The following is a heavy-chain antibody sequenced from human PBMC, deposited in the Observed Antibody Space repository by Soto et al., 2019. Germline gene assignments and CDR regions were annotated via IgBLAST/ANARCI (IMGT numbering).Heavy chain of an antibody. D-gene: IGHD6-6*01. J-gene: IGHJ3*02. CDR3: ARDQSSIAARSYAFDI. CDR2: IIPIFGTA. Sequence: QVQLVQSGAEVKKPGSSVKVSCKASGGTFSSYAISWVRQAPGQGLEWMGGIIPIFGTANYAQKFQGRVTITADESTSTAYMGLSSLISEDTAVYYCARDQSSIAARSYAFDIWGQGTMVTVSS. CDR1: GGTFSSYA. V-gene: IGHV1-69*01.